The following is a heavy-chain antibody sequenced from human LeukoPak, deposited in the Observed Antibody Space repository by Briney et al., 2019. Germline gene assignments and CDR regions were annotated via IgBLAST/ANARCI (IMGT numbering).Heavy chain of an antibody. D-gene: IGHD2-2*01. V-gene: IGHV4-34*01. CDR3: ASNIVVVPAAISPSMDV. CDR1: GGSFSGYY. CDR2: INHSGNT. J-gene: IGHJ6*02. Sequence: SETLSLTCAVYGGSFSGYYWSWIRQPPGKGLEWIGEINHSGNTNYNPSLKSRVTISVDTSKNQFSLKLSSVTAADTAVYYCASNIVVVPAAISPSMDVWGQGTTVTVS.